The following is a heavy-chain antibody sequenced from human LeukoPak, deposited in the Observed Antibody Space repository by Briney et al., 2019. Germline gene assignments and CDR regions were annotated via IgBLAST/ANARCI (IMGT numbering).Heavy chain of an antibody. D-gene: IGHD3-9*01. Sequence: GGSLRLSCAASGFTFSNAWMNWVRQAPGKGLEWVGRIKSKTDGRTTDDAAPVKGRFIISRDDSKNTLYLQMNSLKTEDTAMYYCTTDDILTGYHTFDYWGQGTLVTVSS. CDR3: TTDDILTGYHTFDY. V-gene: IGHV3-15*01. CDR1: GFTFSNAW. CDR2: IKSKTDGRTT. J-gene: IGHJ4*02.